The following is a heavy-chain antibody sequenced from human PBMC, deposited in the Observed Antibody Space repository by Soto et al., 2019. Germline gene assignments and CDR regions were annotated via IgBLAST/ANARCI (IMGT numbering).Heavy chain of an antibody. CDR1: GYTFTSYA. CDR3: ARKVYSGYDFWFDY. CDR2: INAGNGNT. D-gene: IGHD5-12*01. Sequence: ASVKVSCKSSGYTFTSYAMHWVRQAPGQRLEWMGWINAGNGNTKYSQKFQGGVTITRGTSASTAYMELSSLRSEDTAVYYCARKVYSGYDFWFDYWGQGTLVTVSS. V-gene: IGHV1-3*01. J-gene: IGHJ4*02.